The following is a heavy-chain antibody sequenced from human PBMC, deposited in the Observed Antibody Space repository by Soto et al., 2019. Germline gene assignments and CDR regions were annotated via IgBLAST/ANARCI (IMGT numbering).Heavy chain of an antibody. CDR3: ARAQTTVTTIDQIFDY. J-gene: IGHJ4*02. V-gene: IGHV1-18*01. CDR1: GYTFTSYG. Sequence: ASVKVSCKASGYTFTSYGISWVRQAPGQGLEWMGWISAYNGNTNYAQKLQGRVTMTTDTSTSTAYMELRSLRSDDTAVYYCARAQTTVTTIDQIFDYWGQGTLVTVSS. CDR2: ISAYNGNT. D-gene: IGHD4-17*01.